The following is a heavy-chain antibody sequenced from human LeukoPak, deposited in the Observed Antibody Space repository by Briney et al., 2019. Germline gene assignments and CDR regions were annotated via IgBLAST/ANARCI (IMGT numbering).Heavy chain of an antibody. CDR1: GYTFTSYG. Sequence: GASVKVSCKASGYTFTSYGISWVRQAPGQGLEWMGWISAYNGNTNYAQKLQGRVTMTTDTSTSTAYMELRSLRSDDTAVYYCAREQPDYYDSSGYTDPWGQGTLVTVSS. V-gene: IGHV1-18*01. J-gene: IGHJ5*02. D-gene: IGHD3-22*01. CDR3: AREQPDYYDSSGYTDP. CDR2: ISAYNGNT.